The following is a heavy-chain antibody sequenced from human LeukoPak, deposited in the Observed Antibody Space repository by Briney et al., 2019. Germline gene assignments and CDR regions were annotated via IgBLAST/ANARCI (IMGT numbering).Heavy chain of an antibody. CDR3: ARVSDDSSGSPQITGYYFDY. J-gene: IGHJ4*02. Sequence: SGTLSLTCAVSGGSISSSNWWSWVRQPPGKGLEWIGEIYHSGSTNYNPSLKSRVTISVDKSKNQFSLKLSSVTAADTAVYYCARVSDDSSGSPQITGYYFDYWGQGTLVTVSS. V-gene: IGHV4-4*02. CDR2: IYHSGST. D-gene: IGHD3-22*01. CDR1: GGSISSSNW.